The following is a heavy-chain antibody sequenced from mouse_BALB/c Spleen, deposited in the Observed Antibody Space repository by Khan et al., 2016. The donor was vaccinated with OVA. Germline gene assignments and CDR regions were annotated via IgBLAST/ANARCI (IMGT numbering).Heavy chain of an antibody. CDR1: GFSLTGYG. Sequence: QVQLPQSGPGLVAPSQSLSITCTVSGFSLTGYGVNWVRQPPGKGLEWLGMIWGDGSTDYNSALKSRLSISKDNSKSQVFLKMNSLHTDDTARYYCAREIYYDYAYYYAMDYWGQGTSVTVSS. CDR3: AREIYYDYAYYYAMDY. V-gene: IGHV2-6-7*01. D-gene: IGHD2-4*01. J-gene: IGHJ4*01. CDR2: IWGDGST.